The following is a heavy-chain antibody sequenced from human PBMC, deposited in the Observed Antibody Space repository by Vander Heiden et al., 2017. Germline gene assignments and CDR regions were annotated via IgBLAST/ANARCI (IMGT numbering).Heavy chain of an antibody. CDR1: GFTFSSYA. CDR2: ISAGGSGT. Sequence: EVQLLESGGGLVQPGGSLRLSCAASGFTFSSYAMSWVRQAPGKGLGWVSVISAGGSGTNYVDSVKGRFTISRDNSKNTLYLQMNSLRAEDTAAYYCARATGYSRGWGDYWGQGTLVTVSS. J-gene: IGHJ4*02. CDR3: ARATGYSRGWGDY. D-gene: IGHD6-19*01. V-gene: IGHV3-23*01.